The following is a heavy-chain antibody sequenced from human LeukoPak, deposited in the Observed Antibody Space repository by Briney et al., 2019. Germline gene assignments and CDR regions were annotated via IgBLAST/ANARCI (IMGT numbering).Heavy chain of an antibody. J-gene: IGHJ5*02. CDR3: ARATDEYSSSA. CDR2: IIPIFGTA. CDR1: NYTFASYA. Sequence: ASVKVSCKASNYTFASYAISWVRQAPGQGLEWMGGIIPIFGTANYAQKFQGRVTITADESTSTAYMELSSLRSEDTAVYYCARATDEYSSSAWGQGTLVTVSS. D-gene: IGHD6-6*01. V-gene: IGHV1-69*13.